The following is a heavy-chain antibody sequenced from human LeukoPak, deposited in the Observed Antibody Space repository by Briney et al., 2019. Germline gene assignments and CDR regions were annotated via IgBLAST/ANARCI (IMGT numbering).Heavy chain of an antibody. J-gene: IGHJ5*02. D-gene: IGHD2-21*02. CDR1: GYTFNVYY. V-gene: IGHV1-2*02. Sequence: ASVKVSSKASGYTFNVYYLHWVRQAPGQGLEWMGWISPNSGGTNYAQKFQGRVTMTRDTSISTAYMELSSLRSDDTAVYYCARDPGVTNWFDPWGQGTLVTVSS. CDR3: ARDPGVTNWFDP. CDR2: ISPNSGGT.